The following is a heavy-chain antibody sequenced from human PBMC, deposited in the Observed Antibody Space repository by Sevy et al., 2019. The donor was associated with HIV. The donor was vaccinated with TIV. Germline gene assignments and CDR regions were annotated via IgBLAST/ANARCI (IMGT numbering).Heavy chain of an antibody. CDR1: GFTFSNYG. CDR3: AKDWAGPGRRYFDY. D-gene: IGHD6-13*01. CDR2: IRYDGSDK. J-gene: IGHJ4*02. V-gene: IGHV3-30*02. Sequence: GGSLRLSCAASGFTFSNYGMHWVRQVPGKGLEWVTFIRYDGSDKYYAASVKGRFTISRDDSKNTLYLQMDSLTPEDTAIYYCAKDWAGPGRRYFDYWGQGTLVTVSS.